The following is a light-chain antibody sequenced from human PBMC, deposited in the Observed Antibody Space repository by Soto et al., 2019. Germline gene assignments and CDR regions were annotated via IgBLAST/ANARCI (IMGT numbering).Light chain of an antibody. Sequence: QSALTQPASVSGSPGQSITISCTGSSSDIGNYGYVSWYQLHPGKAPKVIIYEVFNRPSGVSNRFSGSKSGNTASLTISGLQADGEAVYYCTSYTGTYSVVFGGGTKLTVL. CDR3: TSYTGTYSVV. CDR2: EVF. J-gene: IGLJ2*01. V-gene: IGLV2-14*01. CDR1: SSDIGNYGY.